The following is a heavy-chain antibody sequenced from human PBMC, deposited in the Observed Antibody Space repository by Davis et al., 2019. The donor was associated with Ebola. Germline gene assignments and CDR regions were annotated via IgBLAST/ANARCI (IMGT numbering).Heavy chain of an antibody. CDR1: GFTFSSYA. J-gene: IGHJ6*02. Sequence: GGSLRLSCAASGFTFSSYAMSWVRQAPGKGLEWVSSISVSSGYIYYEDSVKGRFTISRDNAKNSLFLQMNSLRAEDTAVYYCAKVGYCISTSCSQGGMDVWGQGTTVTVSS. CDR2: ISVSSGYI. V-gene: IGHV3-21*01. D-gene: IGHD2-2*01. CDR3: AKVGYCISTSCSQGGMDV.